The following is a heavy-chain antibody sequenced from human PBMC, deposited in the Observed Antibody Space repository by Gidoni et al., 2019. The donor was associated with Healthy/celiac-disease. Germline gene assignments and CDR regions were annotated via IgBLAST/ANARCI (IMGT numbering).Heavy chain of an antibody. D-gene: IGHD5-18*01. CDR1: GFTFSSYS. CDR3: ARDHREGPNPTAAEY. CDR2: ISSSSSYI. V-gene: IGHV3-21*01. J-gene: IGHJ4*02. Sequence: EVQLVESGGGLVKPGGSLRLSCSASGFTFSSYSMNWVRQAPGKGLEWVSSISSSSSYIYYADSVKGRFTISRDNAKNSLYLQMNSLRAEDTAVYYCARDHREGPNPTAAEYWGQGTLVTVSS.